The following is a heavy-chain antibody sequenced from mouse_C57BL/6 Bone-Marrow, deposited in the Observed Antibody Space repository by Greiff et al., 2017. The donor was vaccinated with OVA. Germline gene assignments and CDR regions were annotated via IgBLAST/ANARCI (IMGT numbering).Heavy chain of an antibody. CDR3: ARHDYDGYYDAMDY. D-gene: IGHD2-3*01. Sequence: EVKVVESGGGLVQPGGSLKLSCAASGFTFSDYYMYWVRQTPEKRLEWVAYISNGGGSTYYPDTVKGRFTISRDNAKNTLYLQMSRLKSEDTAMYYCARHDYDGYYDAMDYWGQGTSVTVSS. CDR1: GFTFSDYY. J-gene: IGHJ4*01. CDR2: ISNGGGST. V-gene: IGHV5-12*01.